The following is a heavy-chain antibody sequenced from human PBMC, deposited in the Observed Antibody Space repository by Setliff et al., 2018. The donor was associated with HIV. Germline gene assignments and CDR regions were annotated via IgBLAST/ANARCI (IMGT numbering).Heavy chain of an antibody. CDR2: IYTRGNT. Sequence: SETLSLTCSVSGASITSHNWSWIRQAAGKGLEWIGRIYTRGNTNYNPSLRSRVTMSVDTSKNQFSLKVTSVTAADTAVYYCTRDLWGGDYYYNNMDVWGKGTTVTVSS. CDR1: GASITSHN. V-gene: IGHV4-4*07. CDR3: TRDLWGGDYYYNNMDV. J-gene: IGHJ6*03. D-gene: IGHD2-21*01.